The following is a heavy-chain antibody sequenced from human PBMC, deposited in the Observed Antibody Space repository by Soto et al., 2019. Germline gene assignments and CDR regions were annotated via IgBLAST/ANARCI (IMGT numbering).Heavy chain of an antibody. J-gene: IGHJ4*02. Sequence: EVQLLESGGGLVQPGGSLRLSCAAAGLSFGDYDMGWVRQPPGKGPEWVSSLYADGRTFYVYSVRGRFAISRDNSKTTLFLQKNGLTADDTAVYFCATAGRNFFGYWGQGTLVTVST. D-gene: IGHD3-10*01. CDR2: LYADGRT. CDR1: GLSFGDYD. CDR3: ATAGRNFFGY. V-gene: IGHV3-23*01.